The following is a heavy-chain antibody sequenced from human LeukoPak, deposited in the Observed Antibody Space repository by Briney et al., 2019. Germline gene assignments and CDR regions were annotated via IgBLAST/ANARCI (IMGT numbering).Heavy chain of an antibody. D-gene: IGHD6-19*01. CDR2: ISGNGGNT. Sequence: GGSLRLSCAASGFTFSSYAMSWVRQAPGKGLEWVSSISGNGGNTYYADSVKGRFTISRDNPKNTLYLQVNNLRAEDTAVYYCATRIAVAGTVYWGQGTLVTVSS. J-gene: IGHJ4*02. CDR1: GFTFSSYA. CDR3: ATRIAVAGTVY. V-gene: IGHV3-23*01.